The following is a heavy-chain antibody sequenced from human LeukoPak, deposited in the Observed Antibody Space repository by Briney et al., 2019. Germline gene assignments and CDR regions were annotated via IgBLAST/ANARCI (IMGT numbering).Heavy chain of an antibody. J-gene: IGHJ4*02. CDR1: GFIFSDCG. V-gene: IGHV3-33*01. Sequence: PGRSLRLSCAASGFIFSDCGMHWVRQAPDKGLEWVALIWKDGGDKYYSDSVKGRFTISRDNSKNTLDLQMNSLGAEDTAIYYCVREGLGGTPYRGNFDYWGQGTLVTVSS. D-gene: IGHD1-1*01. CDR3: VREGLGGTPYRGNFDY. CDR2: IWKDGGDK.